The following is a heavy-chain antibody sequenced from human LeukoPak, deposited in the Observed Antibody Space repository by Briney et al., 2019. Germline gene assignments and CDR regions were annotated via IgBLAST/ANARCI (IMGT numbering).Heavy chain of an antibody. D-gene: IGHD1-26*01. CDR3: ARDVSRWELLEGYYFDY. J-gene: IGHJ4*02. Sequence: KPGGSLRLSGAASGFTFSSYSMNWVRQAPGKGLEWVSSISSSSSYIYYADSVKGRFTISRDNAKNSLYLQMNSLRAEDTAVYYCARDVSRWELLEGYYFDYWGQGSLVTVSS. V-gene: IGHV3-21*01. CDR2: ISSSSSYI. CDR1: GFTFSSYS.